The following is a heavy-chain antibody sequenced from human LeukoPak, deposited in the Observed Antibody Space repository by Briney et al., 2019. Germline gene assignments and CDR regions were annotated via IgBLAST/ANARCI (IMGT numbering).Heavy chain of an antibody. J-gene: IGHJ4*02. CDR3: ARDSPYGLGSYSNFDY. V-gene: IGHV4-59*01. CDR1: GGPISSYY. D-gene: IGHD3-10*01. Sequence: SETLSLTCTVSGGPISSYYWSWIRQPPGKGLEWIGYIYYSGSTNYNPSLKSRVTISVDTSKNQFSLKPSSVTAADTAVYYCARDSPYGLGSYSNFDYWGQGTLVTVSS. CDR2: IYYSGST.